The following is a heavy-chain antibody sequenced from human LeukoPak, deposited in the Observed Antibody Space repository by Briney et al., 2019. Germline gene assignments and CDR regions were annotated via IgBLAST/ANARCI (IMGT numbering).Heavy chain of an antibody. CDR1: GGTFSSYA. Sequence: SVTVSCKASGGTFSSYAISWVRQAPGQGLEWMGGIIPIFGTANYAQKFQGRVTITADESTSTAYMELSSLRSEDTAVYYCARTYAAYCSSTSCWDYWGQGTLVTVSS. CDR3: ARTYAAYCSSTSCWDY. V-gene: IGHV1-69*01. J-gene: IGHJ4*02. D-gene: IGHD2-2*01. CDR2: IIPIFGTA.